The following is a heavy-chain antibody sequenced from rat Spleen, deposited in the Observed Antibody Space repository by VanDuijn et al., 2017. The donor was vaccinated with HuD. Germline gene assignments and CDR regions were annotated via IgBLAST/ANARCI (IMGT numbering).Heavy chain of an antibody. CDR3: ARQWARPGYFDF. V-gene: IGHV5S23*01. J-gene: IGHJ1*01. Sequence: EVQLVESGGGLVQPGRSLKLSCSVSGFTFSDYGMAWVRQAPTKGLEWVASISTGGGNTYYRDSVKGRFTISRDNAKSTLYLQMNSLRSEDTATYYCARQWARPGYFDFWGPGTMVTVSS. CDR1: GFTFSDYG. D-gene: IGHD1-4*01. CDR2: ISTGGGNT.